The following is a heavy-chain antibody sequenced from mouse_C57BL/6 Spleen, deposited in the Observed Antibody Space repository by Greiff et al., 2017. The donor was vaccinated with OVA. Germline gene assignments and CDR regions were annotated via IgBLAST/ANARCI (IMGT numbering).Heavy chain of an antibody. J-gene: IGHJ4*01. D-gene: IGHD2-2*01. CDR2: IDPETGGT. Sequence: VKLVESGAELVRPGASVTLSCKASGYTFTDYEMHWVKQTPVHGLEWIGAIDPETGGTAYNQKFKGKAILTADKSSSTAYMVLRSLTSEDAAVYYCTRSRYGYDVYYAMDYWGQGTSVTVSS. V-gene: IGHV1-15*01. CDR1: GYTFTDYE. CDR3: TRSRYGYDVYYAMDY.